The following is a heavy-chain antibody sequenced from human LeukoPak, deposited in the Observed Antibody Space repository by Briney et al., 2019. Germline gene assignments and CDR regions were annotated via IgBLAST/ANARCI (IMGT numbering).Heavy chain of an antibody. CDR3: AELGITMIGGV. Sequence: PGGSLRLSCAASGFTFSNYWMHWVRQAPGKGLVWVSRITSDGTSTTDADSVKGRFTISRDNAKNTVYLQMNSLRAEDTAVYYCAELGITMIGGVWGKGTTVTISS. J-gene: IGHJ6*04. CDR1: GFTFSNYW. CDR2: ITSDGTST. D-gene: IGHD3-10*02. V-gene: IGHV3-74*01.